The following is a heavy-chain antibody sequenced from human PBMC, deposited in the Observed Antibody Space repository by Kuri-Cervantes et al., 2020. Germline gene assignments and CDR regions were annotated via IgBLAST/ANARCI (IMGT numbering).Heavy chain of an antibody. Sequence: GGSLRLSCAASGFTFSSYGMHWVRQAPGKGLEWVAVIWYDGSNKYYADSVKGRFTISRDNPKNTLYLQMNSLRAEDTAVYYCARERRASSSLPYDAFDIWGQGTMVTVSS. J-gene: IGHJ3*02. V-gene: IGHV3-33*08. CDR1: GFTFSSYG. D-gene: IGHD6-13*01. CDR3: ARERRASSSLPYDAFDI. CDR2: IWYDGSNK.